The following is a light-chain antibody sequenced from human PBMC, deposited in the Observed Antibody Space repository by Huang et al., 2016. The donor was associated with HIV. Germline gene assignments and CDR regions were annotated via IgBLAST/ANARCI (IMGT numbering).Light chain of an antibody. V-gene: IGKV1D-13*01. CDR3: QQFNNYIWT. CDR2: DAS. J-gene: IGKJ1*01. Sequence: AIQLTQSPSSLSASVGDRVTITCRASTGFSGALAWYQQKPGKVPKLLFYDASSLESGVPSRFSGSGSGTDFTLTISSLQPEDFATYYCQQFNNYIWTFGQGTKVEIK. CDR1: TGFSGA.